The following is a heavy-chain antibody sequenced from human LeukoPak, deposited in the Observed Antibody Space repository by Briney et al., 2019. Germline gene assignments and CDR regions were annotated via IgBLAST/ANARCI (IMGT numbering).Heavy chain of an antibody. V-gene: IGHV1-18*01. J-gene: IGHJ4*02. Sequence: ASVKVSYKASGGTFSSYAISWVRLAPGQGLEWRGWISTYNGNTNYAQKLQGRVTMTTDTSTSTAYMELRSLISDDAAVYYCARGDDYGDYWGLYWGQGTLVTVSS. D-gene: IGHD4-17*01. CDR2: ISTYNGNT. CDR3: ARGDDYGDYWGLY. CDR1: GGTFSSYA.